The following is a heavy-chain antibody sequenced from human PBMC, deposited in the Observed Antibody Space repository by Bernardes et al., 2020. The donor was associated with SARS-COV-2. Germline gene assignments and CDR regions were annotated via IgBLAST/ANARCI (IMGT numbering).Heavy chain of an antibody. Sequence: GGSLRLSCAASGFTFDDYAMHWVRQAPGKGLEWVSGISWNSGSIGYADSVKGRFTISRDNAKNSLYLQMNSLRAEDTALYYCAKDIGPLLWFGELSTWGQGTLVTVSS. CDR1: GFTFDDYA. CDR3: AKDIGPLLWFGELST. D-gene: IGHD3-10*01. V-gene: IGHV3-9*01. CDR2: ISWNSGSI. J-gene: IGHJ4*02.